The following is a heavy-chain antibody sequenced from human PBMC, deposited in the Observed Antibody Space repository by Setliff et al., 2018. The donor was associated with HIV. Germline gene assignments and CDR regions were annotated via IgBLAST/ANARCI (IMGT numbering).Heavy chain of an antibody. Sequence: PSETLSLTCTVSGGSISSGSYYWSWIRQPAGKGLEWIGRIYTSGSTNYNPSLKSRVTISEDRSKNYFSLRLTSVTAADTAVYFCARGKVFSGYYYYYYYMDVWGKGATVTVSS. J-gene: IGHJ6*03. V-gene: IGHV4-61*02. CDR3: ARGKVFSGYYYYYYYMDV. D-gene: IGHD3-9*01. CDR2: IYTSGST. CDR1: GGSISSGSYY.